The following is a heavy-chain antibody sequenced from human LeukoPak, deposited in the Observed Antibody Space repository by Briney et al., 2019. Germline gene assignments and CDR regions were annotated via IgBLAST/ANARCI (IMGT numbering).Heavy chain of an antibody. D-gene: IGHD6-13*01. CDR3: ARGRVSSSTWYSTYYYYFYMDV. CDR2: IIPIFGTA. CDR1: GGTFSSYA. J-gene: IGHJ6*03. V-gene: IGHV1-69*13. Sequence: GALVKVSCKASGGTFSSYAISWVRQAPGQGLEWMGGIIPIFGTANYAQKFQGRVTITADESTSTAYMELSSLRSEDTAVYFCARGRVSSSTWYSTYYYYFYMDVWGKGTTVIVSS.